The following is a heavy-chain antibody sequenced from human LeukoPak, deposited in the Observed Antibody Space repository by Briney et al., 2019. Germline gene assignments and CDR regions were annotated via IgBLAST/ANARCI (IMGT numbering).Heavy chain of an antibody. J-gene: IGHJ4*02. D-gene: IGHD3-22*01. CDR2: IYYSGST. Sequence: SETLSLTCTVSGFSISSYYWSWIRQPPGKGLEWVGYIYYSGSTNYNPSLKRRVTISVDTSKNRFCLKLGSVTAADTAVYYCARVATDYYDSSGYYMYYFDSWGQGTLVSVSS. V-gene: IGHV4-59*01. CDR1: GFSISSYY. CDR3: ARVATDYYDSSGYYMYYFDS.